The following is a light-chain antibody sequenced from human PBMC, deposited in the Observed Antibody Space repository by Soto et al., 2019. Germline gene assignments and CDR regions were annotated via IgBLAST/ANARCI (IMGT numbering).Light chain of an antibody. Sequence: QSVLTQPPSASGSPGQSVTISCTGTSSDVGGYNFVSWYQQHPGKVPKPMIYEVSKRPSGVPDRFSGSKSGNTASLTVSGLQAEDEADSYCCSFGGGNKVLFGGGTKLTVL. V-gene: IGLV2-8*01. CDR1: SSDVGGYNF. CDR3: CSFGGGNKVL. J-gene: IGLJ3*02. CDR2: EVS.